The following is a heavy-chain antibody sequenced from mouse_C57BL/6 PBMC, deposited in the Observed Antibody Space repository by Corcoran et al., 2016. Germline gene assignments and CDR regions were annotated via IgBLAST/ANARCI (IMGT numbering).Heavy chain of an antibody. CDR1: GYTFTTYG. CDR3: ARDGYYRYFDV. CDR2: INTYSGVP. D-gene: IGHD2-3*01. V-gene: IGHV9-3*01. J-gene: IGHJ1*03. Sequence: QIQLVQSGPELKKPGETVKISCKASGYTFTTYGMSWVKQAPGKGLKWMGWINTYSGVPTYADDFKGRFAFSLATSASTAYLQINNLKNEDTATYCCARDGYYRYFDVWGTGTTVTVSS.